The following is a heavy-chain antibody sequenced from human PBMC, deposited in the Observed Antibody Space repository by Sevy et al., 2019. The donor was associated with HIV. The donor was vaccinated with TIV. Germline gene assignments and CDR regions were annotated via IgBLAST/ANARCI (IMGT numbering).Heavy chain of an antibody. CDR1: GYSFTNYW. CDR2: IYPGDSDT. V-gene: IGHV5-51*01. Sequence: GGSLRLSCKGSGYSFTNYWIGWVRQVPGKGLEWMGIIYPGDSDTRYSPSFQGQVTISADKSISTAYLQWSSLKASDTAMYYCARDGYYDSSAYYYFDYWGQGTLVTVSS. J-gene: IGHJ4*02. D-gene: IGHD3-22*01. CDR3: ARDGYYDSSAYYYFDY.